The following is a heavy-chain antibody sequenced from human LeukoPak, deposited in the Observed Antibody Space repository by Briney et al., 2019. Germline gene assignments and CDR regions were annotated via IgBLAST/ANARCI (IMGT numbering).Heavy chain of an antibody. Sequence: GGSLRLSCAASGFTFSSYAMSWVRQAPGKGLEWVSAISGSGGSTYYADSVKGRFTISRDNSKNTPYLQMNSLRAEDTAVYYCARRIVVVPAAILYFDYWGQGTLVTVSS. CDR3: ARRIVVVPAAILYFDY. V-gene: IGHV3-23*01. J-gene: IGHJ4*02. D-gene: IGHD2-2*01. CDR2: ISGSGGST. CDR1: GFTFSSYA.